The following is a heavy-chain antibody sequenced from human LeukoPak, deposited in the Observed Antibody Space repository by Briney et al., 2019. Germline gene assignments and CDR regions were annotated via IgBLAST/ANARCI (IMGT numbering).Heavy chain of an antibody. CDR1: GGSFSGYY. CDR2: INHSGST. V-gene: IGHV4-34*01. CDR3: ASGLWFGESTGYYYYMDV. D-gene: IGHD3-10*01. Sequence: SETLSLTCAVYGGSFSGYYWSWIRQPPGKGLEWIGEINHSGSTNYNPSLKSRVTISVDTSKNQFSLKLSSVTAADTAVYYCASGLWFGESTGYYYYMDVWGKGTTVTVSS. J-gene: IGHJ6*03.